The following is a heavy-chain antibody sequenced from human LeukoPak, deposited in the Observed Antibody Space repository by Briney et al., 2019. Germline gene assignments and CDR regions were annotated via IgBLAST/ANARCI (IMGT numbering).Heavy chain of an antibody. V-gene: IGHV3-21*01. CDR3: ARDSSAYYTFDI. CDR2: TSSSGGYI. J-gene: IGHJ3*02. Sequence: GGSLRLSCAASGFTFSTYSMNWVRQAPGKGLEWVSSTSSSGGYIFGADSVKGRFTISRDNAKNSLYLQMNSLRAEDTAVYYCARDSSAYYTFDIWGQGTMVTVSS. CDR1: GFTFSTYS. D-gene: IGHD3-22*01.